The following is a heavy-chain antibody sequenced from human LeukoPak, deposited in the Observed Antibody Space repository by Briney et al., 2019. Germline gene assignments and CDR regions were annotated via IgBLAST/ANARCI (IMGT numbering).Heavy chain of an antibody. Sequence: ASVKVSCKVSGYTLTELSMHWVRQAPGEGLEWMGGFDPEDGETIYAQKFQGRVTMTEDTSTDTAYMELSSLRSEDTAVYYCATTYCSSTSRYGLGELDYWGQGTLVTVSS. CDR1: GYTLTELS. J-gene: IGHJ4*02. CDR2: FDPEDGET. D-gene: IGHD2-2*01. V-gene: IGHV1-24*01. CDR3: ATTYCSSTSRYGLGELDY.